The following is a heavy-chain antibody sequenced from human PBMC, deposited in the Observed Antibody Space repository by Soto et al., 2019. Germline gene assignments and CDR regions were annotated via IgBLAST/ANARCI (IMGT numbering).Heavy chain of an antibody. V-gene: IGHV1-18*01. Sequence: GXSVKASSKDPGYSYTNYAISSVRQATGQXLEWMGWIRASNGNTKYAQKIKGRVXXTTDTSTXXAYMELRRLRSEEKAVYYCARDRKDSSGVFDHWGPGVLVTVS. CDR1: GYSYTNYA. CDR2: IRASNGNT. J-gene: IGHJ4*02. D-gene: IGHD6-19*01. CDR3: ARDRKDSSGVFDH.